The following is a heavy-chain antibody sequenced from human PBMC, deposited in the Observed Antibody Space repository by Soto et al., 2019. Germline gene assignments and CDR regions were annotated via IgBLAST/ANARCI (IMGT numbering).Heavy chain of an antibody. CDR3: ARESYSSSRPDGYYYYYGMDV. Sequence: SQTISHTCAISRDGLSSNSAAWNWIRQSPSRGLEWLRRTYYRSKWYNDYAVSVKSRITINTDTSKNQCSVQLNSVTPEDTAVYYCARESYSSSRPDGYYYYYGMDVWGQGTTVTVSS. J-gene: IGHJ6*02. D-gene: IGHD6-6*01. V-gene: IGHV6-1*01. CDR2: TYYRSKWYN. CDR1: RDGLSSNSAA.